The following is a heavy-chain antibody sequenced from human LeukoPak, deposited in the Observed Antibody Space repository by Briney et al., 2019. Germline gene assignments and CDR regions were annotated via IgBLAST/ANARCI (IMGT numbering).Heavy chain of an antibody. CDR1: GFTFTNAW. J-gene: IGHJ4*02. D-gene: IGHD3-10*01. Sequence: GGSLRLSCVDSGFTFTNAWMSWVRQAPGKGLEWIGRIKSKTDGETINYAEPVRGRFTISRDDSKSAVYLQMNSLKIEDTAVYYCTTDLGTYYHGSQRLIPIDYWGQGTLVTVSS. V-gene: IGHV3-15*01. CDR2: IKSKTDGETI. CDR3: TTDLGTYYHGSQRLIPIDY.